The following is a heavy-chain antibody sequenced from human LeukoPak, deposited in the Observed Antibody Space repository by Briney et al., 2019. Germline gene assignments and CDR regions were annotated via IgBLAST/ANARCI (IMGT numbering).Heavy chain of an antibody. J-gene: IGHJ4*02. V-gene: IGHV1-46*01. D-gene: IGHD3-22*01. CDR2: INPSGGST. Sequence: ASVKVSCTASGYTFTSYYMHWVRQAPGQGLEWMGVINPSGGSTSYAQKFQGRVTMTRDTSTSTVYMELSSLRSEDTAVYYCARVGYYYDSSGYYDYWGQGTLVTVSS. CDR3: ARVGYYYDSSGYYDY. CDR1: GYTFTSYY.